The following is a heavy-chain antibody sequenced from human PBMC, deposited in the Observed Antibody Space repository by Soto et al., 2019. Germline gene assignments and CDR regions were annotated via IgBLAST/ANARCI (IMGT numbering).Heavy chain of an antibody. V-gene: IGHV4-59*12. CDR2: IYDSGST. Sequence: SETLSLTCIVSGGSISTYYWIWIRQPPGKGLEWIGNIYDSGSTYYNPSLKSRVTISVDTSKNQFSLKLSSVTAADTAVYYCARRGFSDDYWGQGTLVTVSS. CDR3: ARRGFSDDY. D-gene: IGHD3-3*01. J-gene: IGHJ4*02. CDR1: GGSISTYY.